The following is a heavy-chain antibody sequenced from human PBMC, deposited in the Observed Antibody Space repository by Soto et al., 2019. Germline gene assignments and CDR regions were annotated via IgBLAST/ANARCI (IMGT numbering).Heavy chain of an antibody. CDR1: GFTVSSNY. CDR2: IYSGGST. J-gene: IGHJ3*02. CDR3: ARETYYGFWSGYYRAFDI. D-gene: IGHD3-3*01. Sequence: PGGSLRLSCAASGFTVSSNYMSWVRQAPGKGLEWVSVIYSGGSTYYADSVKGRFTISRDNSKNTLYLQMNSLRAEDTAVYYCARETYYGFWSGYYRAFDIWGQGTMVTVSS. V-gene: IGHV3-66*01.